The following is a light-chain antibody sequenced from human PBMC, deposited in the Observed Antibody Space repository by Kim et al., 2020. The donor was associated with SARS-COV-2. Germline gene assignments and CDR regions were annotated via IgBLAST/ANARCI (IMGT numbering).Light chain of an antibody. Sequence: GKTVTISCTRSSGSVASSYVQWYQQRPGSAPTIVIYEDDQRPSGVPNRFSGSIDSSSNSASLTISALKTEDEADYYCQSYDTTDVVFGGGTKGTVL. J-gene: IGLJ2*01. V-gene: IGLV6-57*03. CDR1: SGSVASSY. CDR3: QSYDTTDVV. CDR2: EDD.